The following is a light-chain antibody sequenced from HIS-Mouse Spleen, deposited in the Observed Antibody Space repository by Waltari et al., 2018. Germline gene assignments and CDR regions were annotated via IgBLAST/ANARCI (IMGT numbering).Light chain of an antibody. CDR3: QQYYSYPRT. J-gene: IGKJ1*01. V-gene: IGKV1-8*01. Sequence: IQMTQSPSSFSASTGDRVTITCRASQGISSYLAWYQQKPGKAPKLLIYAASTLQSGVPSRFSGSGSGTDFTLTISCLQSEDFATYYCQQYYSYPRTFGQGTKVEIK. CDR1: QGISSY. CDR2: AAS.